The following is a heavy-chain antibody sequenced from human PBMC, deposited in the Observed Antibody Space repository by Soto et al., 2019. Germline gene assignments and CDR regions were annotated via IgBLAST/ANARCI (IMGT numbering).Heavy chain of an antibody. CDR2: IGTAGDT. V-gene: IGHV3-13*01. Sequence: EVQLVESGGGLVQPGGSLRLSCAASGFTFNTYDMYWVRQATGGGPEWVSVIGTAGDTYYAASVKGRFTISRENAKNSLYLQMNSLRAGDTAVYYCARGPVTSAWELDYWGQGTLVTVSS. CDR1: GFTFNTYD. CDR3: ARGPVTSAWELDY. J-gene: IGHJ4*02. D-gene: IGHD6-19*01.